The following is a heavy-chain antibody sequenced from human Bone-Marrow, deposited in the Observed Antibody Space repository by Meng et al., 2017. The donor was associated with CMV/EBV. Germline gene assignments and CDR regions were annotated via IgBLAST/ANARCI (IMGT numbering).Heavy chain of an antibody. Sequence: QVQLVQPGAEVKKPGASVKVSCKASGYTFTSYGISWVRQAPGQGLEWMGRIIPILGIANYAQKFQGRVTITADKSTSTAYMELSSLRSEDTAVYYCAREDSSGYSYYFDYWGQGTLVTVSS. J-gene: IGHJ4*02. CDR2: IIPILGIA. D-gene: IGHD3-22*01. CDR3: AREDSSGYSYYFDY. V-gene: IGHV1-69*04. CDR1: GYTFTSYG.